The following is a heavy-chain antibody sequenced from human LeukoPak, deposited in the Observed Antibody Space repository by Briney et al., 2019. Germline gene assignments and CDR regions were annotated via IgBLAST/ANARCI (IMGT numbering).Heavy chain of an antibody. Sequence: ASVTVSCKASGYTFTSYDINWVRQAPGQGLEWMGWMNPNSGNTGYAQKFQGRVTMTRNTSISTAYMELSSLRSEDTAVYYCARPGIAAAGTMDYWGQGTLVTVSS. CDR1: GYTFTSYD. J-gene: IGHJ4*02. D-gene: IGHD6-13*01. V-gene: IGHV1-8*01. CDR3: ARPGIAAAGTMDY. CDR2: MNPNSGNT.